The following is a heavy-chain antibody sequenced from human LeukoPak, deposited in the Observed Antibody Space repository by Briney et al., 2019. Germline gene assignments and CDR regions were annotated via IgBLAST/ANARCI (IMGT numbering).Heavy chain of an antibody. CDR1: GFTFSSYW. CDR2: INHNGNVN. J-gene: IGHJ5*02. D-gene: IGHD5-18*01. CDR3: AKVEPRYSYGPQLGFDP. Sequence: PGGSLRLSCAASGFTFSSYWMNWARQAPGKGLEWVASINHNGNVNYYVDSVKGRFTISRDNAKNSLYLQMNSLRAEDTALYYCAKVEPRYSYGPQLGFDPWGQGTLVTVSS. V-gene: IGHV3-7*03.